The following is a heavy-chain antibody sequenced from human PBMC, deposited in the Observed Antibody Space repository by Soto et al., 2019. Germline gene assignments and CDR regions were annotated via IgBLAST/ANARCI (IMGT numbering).Heavy chain of an antibody. D-gene: IGHD2-15*01. V-gene: IGHV3-73*02. CDR2: IRSKANSYAT. Sequence: EVQLVESGGGLVQPGGSLKLSCAASGFTFSGSTMHWVRQASGKGLEWLGRIRSKANSYATAYAASVKGRFTISRDDSKNTAYLQMNSLKTEDTAVYYCTRLVLGSVVYWGQGTLVTVSS. CDR3: TRLVLGSVVY. CDR1: GFTFSGST. J-gene: IGHJ4*02.